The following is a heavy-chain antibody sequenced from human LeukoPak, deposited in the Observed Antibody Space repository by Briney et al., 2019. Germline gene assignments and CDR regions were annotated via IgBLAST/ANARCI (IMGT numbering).Heavy chain of an antibody. D-gene: IGHD6-6*01. V-gene: IGHV1-18*01. CDR3: ARNVPKVVSSSGGYFDY. Sequence: ASVKVSCKASGYTFTSYGISWVRQAPGEGLEWMGWISAYNGNTNYAQKLQGRVTMTTDTSTSTAYMELRSLRSDDTAVYYCARNVPKVVSSSGGYFDYWGQGTLVTVSS. CDR2: ISAYNGNT. CDR1: GYTFTSYG. J-gene: IGHJ4*02.